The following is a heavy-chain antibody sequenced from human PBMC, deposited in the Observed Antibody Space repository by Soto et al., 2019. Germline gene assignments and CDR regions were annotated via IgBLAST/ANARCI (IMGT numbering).Heavy chain of an antibody. CDR2: ISYDGNNK. J-gene: IGHJ4*02. CDR1: GFTFSSYG. Sequence: QVQLVESGGGVVQPGRSLRLSCAASGFTFSSYGMHWVRQAPGKGLEWVAVISYDGNNKYYADSAKGRFTISRDNFKNTLYLQMDSLRAEDTAMYYCAKDHLETTVTTPSYWGQGTLVTVSS. D-gene: IGHD4-17*01. CDR3: AKDHLETTVTTPSY. V-gene: IGHV3-30*18.